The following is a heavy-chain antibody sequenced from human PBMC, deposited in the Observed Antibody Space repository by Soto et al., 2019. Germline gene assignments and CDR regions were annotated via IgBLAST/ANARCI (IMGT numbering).Heavy chain of an antibody. Sequence: EVQLLESGGGLVQPGGSLRLSCAASGFTFTSYAMSWVRQAPGKGLEWVSVISGSGSSTYYADSVKGRFTIPRDNSKNTLYLQMNSLRAEDTAVYYCARRSPSWAFDIWGQGTMVTVSS. V-gene: IGHV3-23*01. CDR3: ARRSPSWAFDI. CDR2: ISGSGSST. D-gene: IGHD2-15*01. CDR1: GFTFTSYA. J-gene: IGHJ3*02.